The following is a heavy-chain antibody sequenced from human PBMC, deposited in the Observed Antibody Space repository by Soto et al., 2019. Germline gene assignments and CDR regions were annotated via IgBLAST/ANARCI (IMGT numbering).Heavy chain of an antibody. J-gene: IGHJ6*02. Sequence: PXGSLRLSCAASGFTFSSYWMSWVRQAPGKGLDWVANIKQDGSEKYYVDSVKGRFTISRDNAKNSLYLQMNSLRAEDTAVYYCARDRDYGGNQPYYYYYGMDVWGQGTTVTVSS. V-gene: IGHV3-7*01. CDR3: ARDRDYGGNQPYYYYYGMDV. CDR2: IKQDGSEK. CDR1: GFTFSSYW. D-gene: IGHD4-17*01.